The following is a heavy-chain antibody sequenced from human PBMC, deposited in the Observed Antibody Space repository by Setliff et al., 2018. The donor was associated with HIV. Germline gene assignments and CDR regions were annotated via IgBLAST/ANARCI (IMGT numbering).Heavy chain of an antibody. D-gene: IGHD3-9*01. Sequence: PSETLSLTCTVSGGSISSGNSYWGWIRQPPGKGLEWIGNIYYSGSTYYNPSLKSRVTISIDTSKNQFSLKLSSVTAADTAVYYCARDGGRYFDCLIFDPCGQGNRGTVSS. V-gene: IGHV4-39*07. J-gene: IGHJ5*02. CDR3: ARDGGRYFDCLIFDP. CDR1: GGSISSGNSY. CDR2: IYYSGST.